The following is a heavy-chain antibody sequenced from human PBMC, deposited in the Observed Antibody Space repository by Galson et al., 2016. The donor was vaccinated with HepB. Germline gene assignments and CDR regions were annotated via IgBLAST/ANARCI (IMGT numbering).Heavy chain of an antibody. CDR2: IIGNEGTT. V-gene: IGHV3-23*01. D-gene: IGHD3-3*01. J-gene: IGHJ4*02. CDR3: AKGRPMDNFWSGYYTDFDY. Sequence: SLRLSCAASGFTFSSYSMNWVRQAPGKGLEWVSIIGNEGTTSYADSVRGRFTISRDNSKNTLYLQMKSLRAEDTAVYYCAKGRPMDNFWSGYYTDFDYWGQGTLVTVSS. CDR1: GFTFSSYS.